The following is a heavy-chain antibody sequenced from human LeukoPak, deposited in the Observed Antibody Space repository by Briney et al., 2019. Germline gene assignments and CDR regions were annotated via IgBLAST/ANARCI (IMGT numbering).Heavy chain of an antibody. Sequence: GGSLRLSCAASGFTFSSYWMSWVRQAPGKGLEWVADIKQDGSEKDYVDSVKGRFTISRDNAKNSLYLQMNSLRAEDTAVYYCAKPHPEIAVAGTGSHPDYWGQGTLVTVSS. CDR3: AKPHPEIAVAGTGSHPDY. V-gene: IGHV3-7*03. D-gene: IGHD6-19*01. J-gene: IGHJ4*02. CDR1: GFTFSSYW. CDR2: IKQDGSEK.